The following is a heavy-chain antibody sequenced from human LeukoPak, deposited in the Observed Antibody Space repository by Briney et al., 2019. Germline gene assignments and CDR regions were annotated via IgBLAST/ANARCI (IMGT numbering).Heavy chain of an antibody. CDR3: ARDRYGSGPFGY. D-gene: IGHD3-10*01. CDR2: ITGSSSYI. J-gene: IGHJ4*02. Sequence: PGGSLRLSCAASGFTFSSYSMNWVRQAPGKGLEWVSSITGSSSYIFYADSVKGRFTISRDNAKNSLYLQMNSLRAEDTAVYYCARDRYGSGPFGYWGQGTLVTVSS. V-gene: IGHV3-21*01. CDR1: GFTFSSYS.